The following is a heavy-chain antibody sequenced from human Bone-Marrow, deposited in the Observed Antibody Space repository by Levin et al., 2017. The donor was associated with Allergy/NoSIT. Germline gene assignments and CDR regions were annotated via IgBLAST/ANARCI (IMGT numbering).Heavy chain of an antibody. CDR2: ISYDGSNK. J-gene: IGHJ3*02. V-gene: IGHV3-30*18. D-gene: IGHD3-10*01. CDR1: GFTFSSYG. CDR3: AKSVWFGEHSDAFDI. Sequence: SCAASGFTFSSYGMHWVRQAPGKGLEWVAVISYDGSNKYYADSVKGRFTISRDNSKNTLYLQMNSLRAEDTAVYYCAKSVWFGEHSDAFDIWGQGTMVTVSS.